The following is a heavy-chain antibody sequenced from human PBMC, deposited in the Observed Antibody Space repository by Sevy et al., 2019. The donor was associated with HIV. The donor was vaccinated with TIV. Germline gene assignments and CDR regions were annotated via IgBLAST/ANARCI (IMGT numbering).Heavy chain of an antibody. CDR1: GYTFISYY. Sequence: ASVKVSCKTSGYTFISYYIHWVRQAPGQGLAWMGMITPSSGSTIYAQKFQGRVTMTRDTSTSTVYMDLSSLRSEDTAIYYCTRGREWSPFDYWGQGTLVTVSS. V-gene: IGHV1-46*03. D-gene: IGHD3-3*01. J-gene: IGHJ4*02. CDR2: ITPSSGST. CDR3: TRGREWSPFDY.